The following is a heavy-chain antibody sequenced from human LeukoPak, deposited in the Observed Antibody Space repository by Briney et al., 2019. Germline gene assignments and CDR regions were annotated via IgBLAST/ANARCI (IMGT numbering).Heavy chain of an antibody. CDR2: INPSDGST. Sequence: GASVKVSCKASGYTFTSYYVHWVRQAPGQGLEWMGLINPSDGSTSYAQKFQGRVTMTRDTSTSTVYMELSGRRSEDTAVYYCARAYYYGSGSQLYFDYWGQGTLVTVSS. J-gene: IGHJ4*02. D-gene: IGHD3-10*01. V-gene: IGHV1-46*01. CDR3: ARAYYYGSGSQLYFDY. CDR1: GYTFTSYY.